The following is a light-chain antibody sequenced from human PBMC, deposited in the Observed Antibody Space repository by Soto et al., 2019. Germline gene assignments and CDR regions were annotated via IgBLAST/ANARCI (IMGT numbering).Light chain of an antibody. V-gene: IGKV3-11*01. CDR1: QSVSSY. J-gene: IGKJ1*01. Sequence: EIVLTQSPATLSLSPGERATLSCRASQSVSSYLAWYQQKPGQAPRLPIYDASNRATGIPARFSSSGSGTDFTLTISSLEPEDFAVYYCQQRSNWPWTFGQGTKVEIK. CDR2: DAS. CDR3: QQRSNWPWT.